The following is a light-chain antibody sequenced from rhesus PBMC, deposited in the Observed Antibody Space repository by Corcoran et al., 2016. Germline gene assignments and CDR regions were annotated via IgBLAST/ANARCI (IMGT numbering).Light chain of an antibody. CDR3: QQYNNWNS. V-gene: IGKV3S9*01. CDR2: GAS. J-gene: IGKJ2*01. Sequence: EIVMTQSPATLSLSPGERATLSCRASQSVSSYVAWYQQKPEQAPGLLFYGASRRATGIPDRVSGSGSGTDVNIIISRLEPEDLGVYYCQQYNNWNSFGQGTKAEIK. CDR1: QSVSSY.